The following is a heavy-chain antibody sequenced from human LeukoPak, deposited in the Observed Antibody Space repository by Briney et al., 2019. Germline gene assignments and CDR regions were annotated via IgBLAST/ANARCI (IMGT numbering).Heavy chain of an antibody. CDR3: ARDSRSAARSVWWFDP. CDR1: GGTFSSYA. CDR2: IIPIFGTT. V-gene: IGHV1-69*05. Sequence: GASVKVSCKASGGTFSSYAISWVRQAPRQGLEWMGGIIPIFGTTNYAQKFQGRVTITTDESTSTAYMELSSLRSEDTAVYYCARDSRSAARSVWWFDPWGQGTLVTVSS. J-gene: IGHJ5*02. D-gene: IGHD2-2*01.